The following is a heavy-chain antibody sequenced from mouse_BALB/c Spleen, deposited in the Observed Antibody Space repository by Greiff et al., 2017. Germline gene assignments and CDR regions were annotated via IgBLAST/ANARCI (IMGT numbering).Heavy chain of an antibody. V-gene: IGHV1-54*01. J-gene: IGHJ4*01. CDR3: ASKNYGKGNYYAMDY. D-gene: IGHD2-1*01. Sequence: VKLMESGAELVRPGTSVKVSCKASGYAFTNYLIEWVKQRPGQGLEWIGLINPGSGGTNYNEKFKGKATLTADKSSSTAYMQLSSLTSDDSAVYFCASKNYGKGNYYAMDYWCQGTSVTVSS. CDR1: GYAFTNYL. CDR2: INPGSGGT.